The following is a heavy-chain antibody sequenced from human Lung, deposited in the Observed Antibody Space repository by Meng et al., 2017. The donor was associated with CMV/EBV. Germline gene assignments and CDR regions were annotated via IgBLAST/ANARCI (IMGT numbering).Heavy chain of an antibody. J-gene: IGHJ4*02. V-gene: IGHV3-74*01. CDR1: GFTFSSYW. CDR3: ARHRADYYFDY. D-gene: IGHD2-21*02. Sequence: SCAASGFTFSSYWMHWVRQAPGKGLVWVSRISSDGSSTIYAASVKGRFTISRDNAKNTLYLQMNSLRGEDTAVYYCARHRADYYFDYWGQGTLVTVSS. CDR2: ISSDGSST.